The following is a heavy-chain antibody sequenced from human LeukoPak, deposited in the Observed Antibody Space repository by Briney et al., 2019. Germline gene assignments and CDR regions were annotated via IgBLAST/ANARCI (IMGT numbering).Heavy chain of an antibody. CDR3: ARVNYYFDY. CDR2: IYYSGGT. CDR1: GGSISSGDYY. D-gene: IGHD5-24*01. V-gene: IGHV4-30-4*08. Sequence: PSETLSLTCTVSGGSISSGDYYWSWIRQPPGKGLWWIVYIYYSGGTSYNPSPKSRVSISVDTSKKQFSLKLTSVTAADTAVYYCARVNYYFDYWGQGTLVTVSS. J-gene: IGHJ4*02.